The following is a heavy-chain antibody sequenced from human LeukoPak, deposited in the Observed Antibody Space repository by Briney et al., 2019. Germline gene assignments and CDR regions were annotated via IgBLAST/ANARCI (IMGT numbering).Heavy chain of an antibody. CDR1: AASFISSSHH. CDR3: VRHDGRGGATMGAFDS. V-gene: IGHV4-39*01. CDR2: VYYGRTT. D-gene: IGHD5-12*01. J-gene: IGHJ5*01. Sequence: SETLSLTCTVSAASFISSSHHWGWIRQSPGKGLEWIGTVYYGRTTYYNPSLDGRVTISQDTSANHFSLQLNSVTAADTAVYYCVRHDGRGGATMGAFDSWGQGSLVTVSS.